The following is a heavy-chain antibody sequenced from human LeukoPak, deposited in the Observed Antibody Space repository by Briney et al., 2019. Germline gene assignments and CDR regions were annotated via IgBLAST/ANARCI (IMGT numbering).Heavy chain of an antibody. V-gene: IGHV1-18*01. Sequence: ASVKVSCKASGYTFTSYGISWVRQAPGQGLEWMGWISAYNGNTNYAQKLQGRVTMTTDTSTSTAYMELRSLRSDDTAVYYCARENRRTGYFDWLPDYYYYGMDVWGQGTTVTVSS. CDR1: GYTFTSYG. J-gene: IGHJ6*02. CDR2: ISAYNGNT. CDR3: ARENRRTGYFDWLPDYYYYGMDV. D-gene: IGHD3-9*01.